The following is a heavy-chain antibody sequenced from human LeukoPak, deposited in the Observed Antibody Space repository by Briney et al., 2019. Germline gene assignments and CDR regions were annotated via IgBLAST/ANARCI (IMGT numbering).Heavy chain of an antibody. D-gene: IGHD3-22*01. CDR3: ARCPESSGYYYELDS. Sequence: GGSLRLSCAASGFTFSSYSTNWVRQAPGKGLEWVSSISSSSSYIYYADSVKGRFTISRDNAKNSLYLQMNSLRAEDTAVYYCARCPESSGYYYELDSWGQGTLVTVSS. J-gene: IGHJ4*02. CDR2: ISSSSSYI. V-gene: IGHV3-21*01. CDR1: GFTFSSYS.